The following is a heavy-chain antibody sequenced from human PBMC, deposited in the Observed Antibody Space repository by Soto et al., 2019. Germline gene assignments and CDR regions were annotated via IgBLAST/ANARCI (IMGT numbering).Heavy chain of an antibody. Sequence: SVEVSCKVSGGSFSSYRFIWVRQAPGQGLEWMGGITPVFGTPDYAQKFQGRVTVTADRSTNTAYMELSRLTSEDTAVYYCARDLPSLEVRSYGMDVWGQGTTVTVSS. V-gene: IGHV1-69*06. CDR3: ARDLPSLEVRSYGMDV. J-gene: IGHJ6*02. CDR2: ITPVFGTP. CDR1: GGSFSSYR. D-gene: IGHD3-10*01.